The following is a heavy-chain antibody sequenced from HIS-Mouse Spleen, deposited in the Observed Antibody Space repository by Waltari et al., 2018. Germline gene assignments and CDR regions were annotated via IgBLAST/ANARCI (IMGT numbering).Heavy chain of an antibody. J-gene: IGHJ4*02. CDR2: IYYSGST. V-gene: IGHV4-39*07. D-gene: IGHD3-3*01. Sequence: QLQLQESGPGLVKPSETLSLTCTVSGGSISSSSYYWCWIRPPPGRGLEWIGSIYYSGSTYYNPSLKSRVTISVDTSKNQFSLKLSSVTAADTAVYYCARAPDYDFWSGSRGYFDYWGQGTLVTVSS. CDR3: ARAPDYDFWSGSRGYFDY. CDR1: GGSISSSSYY.